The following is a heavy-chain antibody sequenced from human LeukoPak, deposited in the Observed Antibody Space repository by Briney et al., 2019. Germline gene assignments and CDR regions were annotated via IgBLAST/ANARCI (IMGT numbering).Heavy chain of an antibody. V-gene: IGHV1-69*13. Sequence: GASVKVSCKASGYTFTGYYMHWVRQAPGQGLEWMGGIIPIFGTANYAQKFQGRVTITADESTSTAYMELSSLRSEDTAVYYCARSGIAAAGTSFDMWGQGTMVTVSS. CDR3: ARSGIAAAGTSFDM. J-gene: IGHJ3*02. D-gene: IGHD6-13*01. CDR2: IIPIFGTA. CDR1: GYTFTGYY.